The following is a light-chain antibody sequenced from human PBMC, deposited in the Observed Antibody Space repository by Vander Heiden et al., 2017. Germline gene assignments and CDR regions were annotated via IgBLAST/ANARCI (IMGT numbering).Light chain of an antibody. Sequence: THMTQSPSTLSASVGDTVTITCRAIQYIADFLAWYQQKPGKAPKLLIYKASNLQSGVPSRFSGSGSGTEFTLTISSLQPDDFATYSCQQNNAYPLTFGGGTNVEI. CDR2: KAS. CDR1: QYIADF. J-gene: IGKJ4*01. V-gene: IGKV1-5*03. CDR3: QQNNAYPLT.